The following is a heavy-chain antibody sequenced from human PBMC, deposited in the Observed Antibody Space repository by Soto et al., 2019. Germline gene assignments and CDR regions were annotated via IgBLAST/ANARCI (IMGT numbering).Heavy chain of an antibody. V-gene: IGHV4-59*01. Sequence: PSETLSLTCTVSGGSISSYYWSWIRQPPGKGLEWIGYIYYSGSTNYNPSLKSRVTISVDTSKNQFSLKLSSVTAADTAVYYCARDHVGGSPQRYYYYYGMDVWAQGTTVPVSS. J-gene: IGHJ6*02. CDR3: ARDHVGGSPQRYYYYYGMDV. D-gene: IGHD3-16*01. CDR1: GGSISSYY. CDR2: IYYSGST.